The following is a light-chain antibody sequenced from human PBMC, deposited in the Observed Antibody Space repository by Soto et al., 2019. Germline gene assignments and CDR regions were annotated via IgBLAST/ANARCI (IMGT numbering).Light chain of an antibody. CDR3: QQYYSSPPT. CDR2: WAS. J-gene: IGKJ1*01. Sequence: DIVMTQSPDSLAVSLGERATINCKSSQSVLSSSNNLNYFAWYQQKSGQPPRLLIYWASTRESGVPDRFSGSGSGTDFPLTISSLQAEDMAVYYCQQYYSSPPTFGQGTKVEI. V-gene: IGKV4-1*01. CDR1: QSVLSSSNNLNY.